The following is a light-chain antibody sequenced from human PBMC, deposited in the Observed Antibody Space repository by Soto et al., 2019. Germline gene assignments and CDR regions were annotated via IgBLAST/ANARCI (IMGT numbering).Light chain of an antibody. V-gene: IGLV3-21*02. CDR3: QVWDTTSDHPGV. Sequence: SYELTQPPSVSVAPGQTARIACGGTNIGSQTVHWYQQMPGQAPVLVVYDDTDRPSGIPERFSGSNSANTATLTISRVEAGDEADYYCQVWDTTSDHPGVFGTGTKLTVL. J-gene: IGLJ1*01. CDR1: NIGSQT. CDR2: DDT.